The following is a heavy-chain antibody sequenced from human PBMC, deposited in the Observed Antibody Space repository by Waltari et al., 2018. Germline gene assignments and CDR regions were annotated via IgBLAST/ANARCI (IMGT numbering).Heavy chain of an antibody. CDR2: IYHSGRT. J-gene: IGHJ4*02. V-gene: IGHV4-30-2*01. Sequence: QLQLQESGSGLVKPSQTLSLTCAVSGGSISSGGYSWSWIRQPPGKGLEWSGYIYHSGRTYYNPSLKSRVTISVDRSKNQFSLKLSSVTAADTAVYYCARAGYSSSWTFDYWGQGTLVTVSS. D-gene: IGHD6-13*01. CDR3: ARAGYSSSWTFDY. CDR1: GGSISSGGYS.